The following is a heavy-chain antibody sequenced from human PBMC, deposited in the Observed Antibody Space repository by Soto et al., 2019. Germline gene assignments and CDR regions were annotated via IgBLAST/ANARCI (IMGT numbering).Heavy chain of an antibody. Sequence: QVQLQESGPGLVKPSQTLSLTCTVSGGSISSGGYYWSCIRQHPGKGLEWIGYIYYSGSTYYNPSLNSQVTISVATSKNQFTLKQSSVTAADTAAYYCARATTIFGVVPLFDHWGQGTLVTVSS. CDR2: IYYSGST. V-gene: IGHV4-31*01. CDR1: GGSISSGGYY. CDR3: ARATTIFGVVPLFDH. J-gene: IGHJ4*02. D-gene: IGHD3-3*01.